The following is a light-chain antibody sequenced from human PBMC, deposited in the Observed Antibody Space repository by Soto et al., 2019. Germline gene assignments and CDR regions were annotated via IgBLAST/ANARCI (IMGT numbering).Light chain of an antibody. CDR3: QQLFDSPIT. CDR2: RAS. Sequence: IQMTQSPSTLSASLGARLTITCRASENINMWLAWYQQKPGQAPRLLIQRASRVERGVPSRFSATVSGTEFSLTSTSLQPEDFATYYCQQLFDSPITFGQGTRLEIK. CDR1: ENINMW. V-gene: IGKV1-5*03. J-gene: IGKJ5*01.